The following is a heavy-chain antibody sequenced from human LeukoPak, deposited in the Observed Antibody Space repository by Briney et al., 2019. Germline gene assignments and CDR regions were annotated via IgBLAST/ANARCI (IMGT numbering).Heavy chain of an antibody. J-gene: IGHJ5*02. CDR1: GFTFSSYA. CDR3: AKGWDL. Sequence: PGGSLRLSCAASGFTFSSYAMSWVRQAPGKGLEWVAVISYDGSNKYYADSVKGRFTISRDNSKNTLYLQMNSLRAEDTAVYYCAKGWDLWGQGTLVTVSS. V-gene: IGHV3-30*18. CDR2: ISYDGSNK.